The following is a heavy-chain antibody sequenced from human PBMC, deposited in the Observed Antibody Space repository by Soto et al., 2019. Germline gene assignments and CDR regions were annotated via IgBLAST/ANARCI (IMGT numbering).Heavy chain of an antibody. CDR1: GYSFRSYW. Sequence: EEQLVQSGAEVKKPGESLRISCQGSGYSFRSYWISWVRQVPGKGLEWMGTIEPSDSSSKYSPSFQGHITISLDKSMTTAYLEWSSLEASDTAMYYCARHLARGMMRHYYGMDVWGQGTTVTVSS. J-gene: IGHJ6*02. D-gene: IGHD3-16*01. V-gene: IGHV5-10-1*03. CDR2: IEPSDSSS. CDR3: ARHLARGMMRHYYGMDV.